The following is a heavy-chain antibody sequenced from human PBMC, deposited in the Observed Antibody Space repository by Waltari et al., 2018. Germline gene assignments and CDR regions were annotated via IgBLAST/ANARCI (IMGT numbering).Heavy chain of an antibody. CDR1: GGSFSGYY. CDR2: INHSGST. CDR3: ARGKGYSSGWYFPRYFDY. D-gene: IGHD6-19*01. V-gene: IGHV4-34*01. J-gene: IGHJ4*02. Sequence: QVQLQQWGAGLLKPSETLSLTCAVYGGSFSGYYWSWIRQPPGKGLEWIGEINHSGSTNYNPSLKSRVTISVDTSKNQFSLKLSSVTAADTAVYYCARGKGYSSGWYFPRYFDYWGQGTLVTVSS.